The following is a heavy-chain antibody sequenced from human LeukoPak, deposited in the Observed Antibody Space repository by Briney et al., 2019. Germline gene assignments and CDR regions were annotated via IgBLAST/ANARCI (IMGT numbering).Heavy chain of an antibody. V-gene: IGHV3-48*04. CDR1: GFTFSSSG. Sequence: GGSLRLSCAASGFTFSSSGMNWVRQAPGKGLEWVSYISSSSSTIYYADSVKGRFTISRDDAKNSLYPQMNSLRAEDTAVYYCARRFGYWGQGTLVTVSS. CDR3: ARRFGY. J-gene: IGHJ4*02. CDR2: ISSSSSTI. D-gene: IGHD3-16*01.